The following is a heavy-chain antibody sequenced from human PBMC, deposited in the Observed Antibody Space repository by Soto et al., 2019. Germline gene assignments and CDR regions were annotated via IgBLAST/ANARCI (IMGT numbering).Heavy chain of an antibody. J-gene: IGHJ4*02. CDR1: GGSFSGYY. Sequence: SETLSLTCAVYGGSFSGYYWSWIRQPPWKGLEWIGEINHSGSTNYNPSLKSRVTISVDTSKNQFSLKLSSVTAADTAVYYCARVTIFGVGRLRYFDYWGQGTLVTVSS. V-gene: IGHV4-34*01. D-gene: IGHD3-3*01. CDR3: ARVTIFGVGRLRYFDY. CDR2: INHSGST.